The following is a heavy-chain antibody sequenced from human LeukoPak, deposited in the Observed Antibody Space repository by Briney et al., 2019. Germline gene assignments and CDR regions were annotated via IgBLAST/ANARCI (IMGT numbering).Heavy chain of an antibody. CDR2: ISTYNGNT. CDR3: ASWFSGGNYALGH. V-gene: IGHV1-18*01. D-gene: IGHD4-11*01. J-gene: IGHJ4*02. Sequence: ASVKVSCEASGYAFPSFGISWLRQAPGQGLGWTGWISTYNGNTNYAQKLQDRVTMTTDTSTTTAYMDLRSLRTDDTAIYYCASWFSGGNYALGHWGQGTRVTVSS. CDR1: GYAFPSFG.